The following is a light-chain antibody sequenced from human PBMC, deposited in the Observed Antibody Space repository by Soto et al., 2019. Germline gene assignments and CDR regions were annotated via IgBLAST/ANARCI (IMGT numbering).Light chain of an antibody. J-gene: IGLJ1*01. Sequence: QSVLTQPRSVSGSPGQSVTISCTGTSSDVGGYNYVSWYQQHPGKAPKLMIYDVSKRPSGVPDRFSGSKSGNTASLTISGLQAEDEADYYCSSFSRSTPLVFGTGTKVTVL. CDR1: SSDVGGYNY. V-gene: IGLV2-11*01. CDR3: SSFSRSTPLV. CDR2: DVS.